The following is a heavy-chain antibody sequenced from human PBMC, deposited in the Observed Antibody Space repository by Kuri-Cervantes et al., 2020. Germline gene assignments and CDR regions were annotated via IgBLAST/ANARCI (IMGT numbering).Heavy chain of an antibody. J-gene: IGHJ5*02. CDR3: ARAIVGALST. CDR2: ISSSSSYI. D-gene: IGHD1-26*01. Sequence: LSLTCAASGFTFSSYSMNWVRQAPGKGLEWVSSISSSSSYIYYADSVKGRFTISRDNAKNSLYLQMNSLRAEDTAVYYCARAIVGALSTWGQGTLVTVS. V-gene: IGHV3-21*01. CDR1: GFTFSSYS.